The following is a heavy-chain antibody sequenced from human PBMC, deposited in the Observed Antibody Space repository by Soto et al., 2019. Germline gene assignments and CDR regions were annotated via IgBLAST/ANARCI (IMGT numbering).Heavy chain of an antibody. CDR3: ARVYGELFYYYGMDV. Sequence: PGGSLRLSCAASGFTFSSYGMHWVRQAPGKGLEWVAVIWYDGSNKYYADSVKGRFTISRDNSKNTLYLQMNSLRAEDTAVYYCARVYGELFYYYGMDVWGQGTTVTVSS. V-gene: IGHV3-33*01. CDR2: IWYDGSNK. CDR1: GFTFSSYG. J-gene: IGHJ6*02. D-gene: IGHD3-10*01.